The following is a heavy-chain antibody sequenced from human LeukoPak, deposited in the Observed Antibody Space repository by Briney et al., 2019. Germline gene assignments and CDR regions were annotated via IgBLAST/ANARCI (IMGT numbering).Heavy chain of an antibody. J-gene: IGHJ3*02. CDR2: INWNGGST. D-gene: IGHD3-22*01. CDR1: GFTFDDYG. CDR3: ARDSYYYDSSADYGDDAFDI. V-gene: IGHV3-20*04. Sequence: GGSLRLSCAASGFTFDDYGMSWVRQAPGKGLEWVSGINWNGGSTGYGDSVKGRFTISRGNAKNSLYLQMNSLRAEDTALYYCARDSYYYDSSADYGDDAFDIWGQGTMVTVSS.